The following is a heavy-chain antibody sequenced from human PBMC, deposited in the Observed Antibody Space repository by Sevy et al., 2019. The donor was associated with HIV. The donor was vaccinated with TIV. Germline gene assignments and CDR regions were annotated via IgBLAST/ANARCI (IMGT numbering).Heavy chain of an antibody. CDR3: ARHGPGEAVEASTYWYFDL. J-gene: IGHJ2*01. Sequence: GGSLRLSCAASGFTFSSHWMSWVRQAPGKGLEWVAMIKQDGSEKYYVDSVKGRFTISRDNAKNSLFLQMNSLRAEDTAVYYCARHGPGEAVEASTYWYFDLWGRGTLVTVSS. V-gene: IGHV3-7*01. CDR2: IKQDGSEK. CDR1: GFTFSSHW. D-gene: IGHD6-19*01.